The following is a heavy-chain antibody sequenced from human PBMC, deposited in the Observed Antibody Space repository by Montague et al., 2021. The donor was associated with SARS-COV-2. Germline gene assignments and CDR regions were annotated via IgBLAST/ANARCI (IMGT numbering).Heavy chain of an antibody. D-gene: IGHD6-13*01. CDR1: GGSFSGYY. CDR2: INHSGST. J-gene: IGHJ5*02. Sequence: SETRSLTCAVYGGSFSGYYWSWIRQPPGKGLEWIGEINHSGSTNXNPSLKSRVTISVDTSKNQFSLKLSSVTAADTAVYYCARGRYSSSWYGERRNGFDPWGQGTLVTVSS. V-gene: IGHV4-34*01. CDR3: ARGRYSSSWYGERRNGFDP.